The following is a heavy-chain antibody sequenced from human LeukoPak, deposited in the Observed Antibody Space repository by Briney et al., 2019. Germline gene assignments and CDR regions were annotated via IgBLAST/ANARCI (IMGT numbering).Heavy chain of an antibody. Sequence: PSQTLSLTCTVSGDSLGSGGYYWNWIRQHPEKGLEWIGYIYHSGSPYYTPSLKSRTSISIDTSKNQVSLKLASVTVADTAVYFCARDLGTTDSRRHWYFDLWGLGTLVTVSS. CDR1: GDSLGSGGYY. J-gene: IGHJ2*01. D-gene: IGHD4-11*01. CDR3: ARDLGTTDSRRHWYFDL. CDR2: IYHSGSP. V-gene: IGHV4-31*03.